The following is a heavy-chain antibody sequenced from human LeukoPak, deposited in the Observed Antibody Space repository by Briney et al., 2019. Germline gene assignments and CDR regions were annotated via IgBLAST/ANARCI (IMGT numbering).Heavy chain of an antibody. V-gene: IGHV3-21*01. CDR2: ISSSSSYI. D-gene: IGHD6-19*01. CDR3: ARQDSSGWSQDY. J-gene: IGHJ4*02. Sequence: GGSLRLSCAASGFTFSSYSMNWVRQAPGKGLEWVSSISSSSSYIYYADSVKGRFTISRDNAKNSLYLQMNSLRAGDTAVYYCARQDSSGWSQDYWGQGTLVTVSS. CDR1: GFTFSSYS.